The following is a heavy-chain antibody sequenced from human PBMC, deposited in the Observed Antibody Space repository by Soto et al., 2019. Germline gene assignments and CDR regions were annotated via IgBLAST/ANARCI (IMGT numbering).Heavy chain of an antibody. D-gene: IGHD3-3*01. CDR1: GFTFSSYA. CDR2: ISGSGGST. V-gene: IGHV3-23*01. CDR3: AKDLHDFWSGYYVWGDYYYGMEV. J-gene: IGHJ6*02. Sequence: GGSLRLSCAASGFTFSSYAMSWVRHAPGKGLEWVSAISGSGGSTYYADSVKGRFTISRDNSKNTLYLQMNSLRAEDTAVYYCAKDLHDFWSGYYVWGDYYYGMEVWGQGPTVTDSS.